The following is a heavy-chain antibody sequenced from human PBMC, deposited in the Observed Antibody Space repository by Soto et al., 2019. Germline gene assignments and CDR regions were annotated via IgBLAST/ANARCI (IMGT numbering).Heavy chain of an antibody. D-gene: IGHD6-19*01. V-gene: IGHV3-30-3*01. Sequence: QVQLVESGGGVVQPGRSLRLSCAASGFTFSSYAMHWVRQAPGKGLEWVAVISYDGSNQYYADSVKGRFTISRDNSKNPLYLQMNSLRAEDTAVYYCARATSGWYKDAFDIWGQGTMVTVSS. CDR1: GFTFSSYA. CDR2: ISYDGSNQ. CDR3: ARATSGWYKDAFDI. J-gene: IGHJ3*02.